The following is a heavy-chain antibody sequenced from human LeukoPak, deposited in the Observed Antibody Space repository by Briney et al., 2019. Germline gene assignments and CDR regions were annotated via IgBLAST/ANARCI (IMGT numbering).Heavy chain of an antibody. V-gene: IGHV1-2*06. CDR2: INPSSGDT. D-gene: IGHD2-21*01. J-gene: IGHJ3*02. Sequence: WASVKVSYKASGYTFTAHYMHWVRQAPGQGLEWMGRINPSSGDTEYGQRFQGRVTLTGDTSSSTANMELRRLRSDDTAVYYCARDPGYSYAFDIWGQGTVVIVSS. CDR1: GYTFTAHY. CDR3: ARDPGYSYAFDI.